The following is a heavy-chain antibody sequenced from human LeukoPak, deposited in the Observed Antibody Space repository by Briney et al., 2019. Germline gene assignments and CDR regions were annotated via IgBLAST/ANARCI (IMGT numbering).Heavy chain of an antibody. D-gene: IGHD6-13*01. V-gene: IGHV3-21*01. CDR3: ARWAGQLVTIDY. Sequence: PGGSLRLSCAASGFTFSSYSMNWVRQAPGKGLEWVSSISSSSSYIYYADSVKGRFTISRDNAKNSLYLQMNSLRAEDTAVYYCARWAGQLVTIDYWGQGTLVTVSS. CDR2: ISSSSSYI. J-gene: IGHJ4*02. CDR1: GFTFSSYS.